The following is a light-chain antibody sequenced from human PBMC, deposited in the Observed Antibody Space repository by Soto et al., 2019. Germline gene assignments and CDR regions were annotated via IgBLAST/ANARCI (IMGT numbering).Light chain of an antibody. CDR3: CSFAGGTSYVL. Sequence: QSALTQPASVSGSPGQSITISCTGTSSDVGNYNLVSWYQQYPGKVPKLMIYEVNKRPSGVSNRFSGSKSGNTASLTISGLQAEDEADYYCCSFAGGTSYVLLGGGTKVTVL. CDR2: EVN. CDR1: SSDVGNYNL. J-gene: IGLJ2*01. V-gene: IGLV2-23*02.